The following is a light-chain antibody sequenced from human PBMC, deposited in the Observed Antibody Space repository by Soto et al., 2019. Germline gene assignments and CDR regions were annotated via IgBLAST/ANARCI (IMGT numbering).Light chain of an antibody. CDR1: QSISSN. CDR2: GAS. CDR3: QQYNDWPRT. V-gene: IGKV3-15*01. Sequence: EIVMTQSPATLSVSPGERVTLPCRASQSISSNLAWYQQKPAQAPRLLIYGASTRATGIPARFSGSGSGTEFTLTISSLQSDDFAVYSCQQYNDWPRTFGQGTKVEIK. J-gene: IGKJ1*01.